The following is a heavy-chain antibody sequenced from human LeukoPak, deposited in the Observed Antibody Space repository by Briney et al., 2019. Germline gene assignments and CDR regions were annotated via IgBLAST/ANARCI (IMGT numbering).Heavy chain of an antibody. D-gene: IGHD2-15*01. Sequence: GGSLRLSCAASGFTFSSYGMHWVRQAPGKGLEWVAFIRYDGSKKYYADSVKGRFSITRDNARNSLYLQMNSLRAEDTAVYYCARTPGERYCSGGSCYFHYYYMDVWGKGTTVTVS. CDR3: ARTPGERYCSGGSCYFHYYYMDV. CDR1: GFTFSSYG. V-gene: IGHV3-30*02. CDR2: IRYDGSKK. J-gene: IGHJ6*03.